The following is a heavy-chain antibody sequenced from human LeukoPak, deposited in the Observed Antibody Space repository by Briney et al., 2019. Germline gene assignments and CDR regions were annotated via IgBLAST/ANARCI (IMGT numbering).Heavy chain of an antibody. Sequence: ASVKASCKASGYTFTGYYMHWVRQAPGQGLEWMGWINPNSGGTNYAQKFQGGVTMTRDTSISTAYMELSRLRSDDTAVYYCARIQDPMVNDYWGQGTLVTVSS. D-gene: IGHD5-18*01. CDR2: INPNSGGT. V-gene: IGHV1-2*02. CDR3: ARIQDPMVNDY. J-gene: IGHJ4*02. CDR1: GYTFTGYY.